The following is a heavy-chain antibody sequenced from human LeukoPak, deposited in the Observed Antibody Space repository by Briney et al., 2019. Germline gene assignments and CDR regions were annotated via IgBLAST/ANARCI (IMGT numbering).Heavy chain of an antibody. Sequence: GGSLRLSCAASGFTFSSYGMHWVRQAPGKGLEWVSAISGSGGSTYYADSVKGRFTISRDNSKNTLYLQMNSLRAEDTAVYYCAKAFDDILTGYYPPFDYWGQGTLVTVSS. CDR3: AKAFDDILTGYYPPFDY. CDR1: GFTFSSYG. D-gene: IGHD3-9*01. V-gene: IGHV3-23*01. J-gene: IGHJ4*02. CDR2: ISGSGGST.